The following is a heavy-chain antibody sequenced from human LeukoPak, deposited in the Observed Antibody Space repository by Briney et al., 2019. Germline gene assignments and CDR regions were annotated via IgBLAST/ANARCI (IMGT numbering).Heavy chain of an antibody. J-gene: IGHJ4*02. CDR2: IYYSGST. CDR1: GGSISSGGYY. Sequence: PSQTLSLTCTVSGGSISSGGYYWSWIRQHPGKGLEWTGYIYYSGSTYYNPSLKSRVTISVDTSKNQFSLKLSSVTAADTAVYYCARVPYYYDSSGYYSPGFFDYWGQGTLVTVSS. CDR3: ARVPYYYDSSGYYSPGFFDY. V-gene: IGHV4-31*03. D-gene: IGHD3-22*01.